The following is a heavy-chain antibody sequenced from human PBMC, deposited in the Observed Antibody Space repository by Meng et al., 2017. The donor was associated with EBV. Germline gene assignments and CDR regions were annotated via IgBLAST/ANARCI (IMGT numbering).Heavy chain of an antibody. CDR3: ARDGRLYDTPSPFDY. D-gene: IGHD3-22*01. CDR2: ISAYNGNT. J-gene: IGHJ4*02. V-gene: IGHV1-18*01. Sequence: QVTLVPSGAEGKKPGDSVKVPCKASGYTFTSYGISWVRQAPGQGLEWMGWISAYNGNTNYAQKLQGRVTMTTDTSTSTAYMEPRSLRSDDTAVYYCARDGRLYDTPSPFDYWGQGTLVTVSS. CDR1: GYTFTSYG.